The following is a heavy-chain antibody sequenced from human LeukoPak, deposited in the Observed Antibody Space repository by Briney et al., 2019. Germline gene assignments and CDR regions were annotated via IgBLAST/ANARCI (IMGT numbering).Heavy chain of an antibody. CDR3: ARDPYSGSYGNYYYYFMDV. D-gene: IGHD1-26*01. CDR2: ITSGSSYI. Sequence: GALRLSCAASGFTFSSYNMNWVRQAPGKGLEWVSSITSGSSYIYYADSVKGRFTISRDNAKNSLYLQMNSLRAEDTAVYYCARDPYSGSYGNYYYYFMDVWGKGTTVTISS. J-gene: IGHJ6*03. V-gene: IGHV3-21*01. CDR1: GFTFSSYN.